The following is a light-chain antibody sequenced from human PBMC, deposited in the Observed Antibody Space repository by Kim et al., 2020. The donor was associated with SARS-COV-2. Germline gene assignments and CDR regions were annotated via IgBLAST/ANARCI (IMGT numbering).Light chain of an antibody. J-gene: IGKJ1*01. CDR1: RSISTHY. Sequence: SPGERATLSCRASRSISTHYVAYYQQQPVQAPSLINNSTSSRAGGMPRLIGSGGAETDFPLTSSRLEQEDVAVYYCQRCVRSPRTFGQGTKVDIK. CDR3: QRCVRSPRT. V-gene: IGKV3-20*01. CDR2: STS.